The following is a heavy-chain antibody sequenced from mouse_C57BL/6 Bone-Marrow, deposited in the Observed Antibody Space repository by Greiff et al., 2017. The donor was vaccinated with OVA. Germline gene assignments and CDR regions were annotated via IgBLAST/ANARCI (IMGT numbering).Heavy chain of an antibody. CDR3: ARRGIGATRYFDV. CDR2: ISDGGSYT. D-gene: IGHD2-14*01. V-gene: IGHV5-4*01. Sequence: EVQRVESGGGLVKPGGSLKLSCAASGFTFSSYAMSWVRQTPEKRLEWVATISDGGSYTYYPDNVKGRFTISRDNAKNNLYLQMSHLKSEDTAMYYCARRGIGATRYFDVWGTGTTVTVSS. CDR1: GFTFSSYA. J-gene: IGHJ1*03.